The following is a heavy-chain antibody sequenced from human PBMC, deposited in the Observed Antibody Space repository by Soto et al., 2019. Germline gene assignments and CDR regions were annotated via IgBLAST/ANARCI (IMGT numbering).Heavy chain of an antibody. CDR3: AKELLWFGELYYYYYGMDV. Sequence: GGSLRLSCAASGFTFSSYAMSWVRQAPGKGLERVSAISGSGGSTYYADSVKGRFTISRDNSKNTLYLQMNSLRAEDTAVYYCAKELLWFGELYYYYYGMDVWGQGTTVTVSS. D-gene: IGHD3-10*01. J-gene: IGHJ6*02. CDR1: GFTFSSYA. CDR2: ISGSGGST. V-gene: IGHV3-23*01.